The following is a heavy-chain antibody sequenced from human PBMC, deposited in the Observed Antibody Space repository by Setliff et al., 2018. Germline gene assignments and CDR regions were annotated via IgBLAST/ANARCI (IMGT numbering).Heavy chain of an antibody. CDR3: ATSYYYDSSGYRFFDN. CDR1: LRTSS. J-gene: IGHJ4*02. Sequence: PVGSLRLSCEGFLRTSSMNWIRQAAGRGLEWLSYISPRSSTIYIADSVRGRLTISRDDARNSLYLHMTDLSAEDTAIYYCATSYYYDSSGYRFFDNWGQGTRVTVSS. CDR2: ISPRSSTI. V-gene: IGHV3-48*01. D-gene: IGHD3-22*01.